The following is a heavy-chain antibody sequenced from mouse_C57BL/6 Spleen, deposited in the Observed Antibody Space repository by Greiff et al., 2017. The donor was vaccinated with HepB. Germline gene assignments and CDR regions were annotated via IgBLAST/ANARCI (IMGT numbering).Heavy chain of an antibody. CDR1: GYTFTSYW. D-gene: IGHD1-1*01. J-gene: IGHJ1*03. CDR2: IDPSDSET. Sequence: VKLQQPGAELVRPGSSVKLSCKASGYTFTSYWMHWVKQRPIQGLEWIGNIDPSDSETHYNQKFKDKATLTVDKSSSTAYMQLSSLTSEDSAVYYCAREGDGRRYFDVWGTGTTVTVSS. V-gene: IGHV1-52*01. CDR3: AREGDGRRYFDV.